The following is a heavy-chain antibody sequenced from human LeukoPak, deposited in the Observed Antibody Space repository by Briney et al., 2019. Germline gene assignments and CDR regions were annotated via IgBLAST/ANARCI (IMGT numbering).Heavy chain of an antibody. CDR3: ARQGWRSASGYYFDY. CDR2: INHSGST. Sequence: SETLSLTCAVYGGSFSGYYWSWIRQPPGKGLEWIGEINHSGSTNYNPSLKSRVTISVDTSKNQFSLKLSSVTAADTAVFYCARQGWRSASGYYFDYWGQGTLVTVSS. CDR1: GGSFSGYY. V-gene: IGHV4-34*01. D-gene: IGHD5-24*01. J-gene: IGHJ4*02.